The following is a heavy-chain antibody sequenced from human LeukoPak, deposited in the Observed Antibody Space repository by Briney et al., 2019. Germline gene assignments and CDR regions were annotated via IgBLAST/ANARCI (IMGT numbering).Heavy chain of an antibody. V-gene: IGHV3-48*04. J-gene: IGHJ4*02. CDR1: GFTFTGHN. D-gene: IGHD6-19*01. CDR3: AKDGGRQWLPRY. Sequence: PGGSLRLSCAASGFTFTGHNMNWVRQAPGKGLEWISFVSISSGTIYYADSVKGRFSISRDNAKSSLDLQMNSLRAEDTAVYYCAKDGGRQWLPRYWGQGTLVTVSS. CDR2: VSISSGTI.